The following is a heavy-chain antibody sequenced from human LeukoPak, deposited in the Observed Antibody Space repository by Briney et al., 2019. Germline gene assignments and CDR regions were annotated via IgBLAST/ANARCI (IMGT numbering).Heavy chain of an antibody. D-gene: IGHD6-13*01. V-gene: IGHV3-9*01. J-gene: IGHJ2*01. Sequence: GGSLRLSCAASGFTFDDYAMHWVRQAPGKGLEWVSGISWNSGSIGYADSVKGRFTISRDNAKNSMYLQMNSLRAEDTALYYCAKDAFYSSSWYGFDLWGRGTLVTVSS. CDR2: ISWNSGSI. CDR3: AKDAFYSSSWYGFDL. CDR1: GFTFDDYA.